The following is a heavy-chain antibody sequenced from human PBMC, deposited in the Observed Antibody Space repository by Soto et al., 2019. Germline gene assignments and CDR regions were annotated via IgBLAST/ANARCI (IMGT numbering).Heavy chain of an antibody. Sequence: SETLSLTCTVSGCSISSGGYYWSWIRQHPGKGLEWIGYIYYSGSTYYNPSLKSRVTISVDTSKNQFSLKLSSVTAADTAVYYCARGLDYDILTGYYVRPWFDPWGQGTLVTVSS. D-gene: IGHD3-9*01. CDR3: ARGLDYDILTGYYVRPWFDP. CDR1: GCSISSGGYY. CDR2: IYYSGST. V-gene: IGHV4-31*03. J-gene: IGHJ5*02.